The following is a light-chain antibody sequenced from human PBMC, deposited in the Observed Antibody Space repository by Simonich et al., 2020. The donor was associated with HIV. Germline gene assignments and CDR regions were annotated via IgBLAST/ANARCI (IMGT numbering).Light chain of an antibody. CDR3: QQFNNYPLT. CDR1: RGINSA. V-gene: IGKV1D-13*01. CDR2: DAS. Sequence: IQFTQSPSSLFASVVDRVTITCRAIRGINSALSWYQQKPGKAPKVLIYDASSLESGVPSRFSGSGSGTDFPLTISSLQPEDFATYYCQQFNNYPLTFGGGTKVEIK. J-gene: IGKJ4*01.